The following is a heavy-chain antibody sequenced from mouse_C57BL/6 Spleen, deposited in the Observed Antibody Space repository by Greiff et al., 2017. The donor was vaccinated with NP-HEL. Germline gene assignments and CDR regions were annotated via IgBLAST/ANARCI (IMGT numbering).Heavy chain of an antibody. V-gene: IGHV1-4*01. Sequence: VQLQQSGAELARPGASVKMSCKASGYTFTSYTMHWVKQRPGQGLEWIGYINPSSGYTKYNQKFKDKATLTADKSSSTAYMQLSSLTSEDSAVYYCARADYDSPFAYRGQGTLVTVSA. J-gene: IGHJ3*01. D-gene: IGHD2-4*01. CDR3: ARADYDSPFAY. CDR2: INPSSGYT. CDR1: GYTFTSYT.